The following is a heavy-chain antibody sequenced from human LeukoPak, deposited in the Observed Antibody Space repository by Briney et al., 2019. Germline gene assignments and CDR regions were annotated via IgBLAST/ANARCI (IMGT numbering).Heavy chain of an antibody. CDR3: ARAGGYCGRISCPYYFDY. J-gene: IGHJ4*02. Sequence: WASVKVSCTASGYTFTSYDINWVRQATGQGLEWMGWMNPNSGNTGYAQKFQGRVTMTRNTSISTAYMELSSLRSEDTAVYYCARAGGYCGRISCPYYFDYWGQGSLVAVSS. CDR2: MNPNSGNT. V-gene: IGHV1-8*01. CDR1: GYTFTSYD. D-gene: IGHD2-15*01.